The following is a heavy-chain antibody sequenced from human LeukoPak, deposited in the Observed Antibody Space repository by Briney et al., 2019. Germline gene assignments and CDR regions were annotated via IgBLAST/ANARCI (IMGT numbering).Heavy chain of an antibody. CDR1: GFTFSSYS. D-gene: IGHD3-22*01. Sequence: GGSLRLSCAASGFTFSSYSMNWVRQAPGKRLEWVSSISSSSSYIYYADSVKGRFTISRDNAKNSLYLQMNSLRAEDTAVYYCARGYGSSGYYWFDPWGQGTLVTVSS. J-gene: IGHJ5*02. CDR3: ARGYGSSGYYWFDP. CDR2: ISSSSSYI. V-gene: IGHV3-21*01.